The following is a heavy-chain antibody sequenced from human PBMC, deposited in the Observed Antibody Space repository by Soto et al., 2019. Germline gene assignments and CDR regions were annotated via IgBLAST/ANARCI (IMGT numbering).Heavy chain of an antibody. Sequence: QVQLQESGPGLVKPSQTLSLTCTVSGGSISSGDYYWSWIRQPPGKGLEWIGYIYYSGSTYYNPSLKSRVTISVDTSKNQFSLKLSSVTAAATAVYYCASGPYYYDSSGSPYYFDYWGQGTLVTVSS. V-gene: IGHV4-30-4*01. J-gene: IGHJ4*02. CDR1: GGSISSGDYY. CDR3: ASGPYYYDSSGSPYYFDY. D-gene: IGHD3-22*01. CDR2: IYYSGST.